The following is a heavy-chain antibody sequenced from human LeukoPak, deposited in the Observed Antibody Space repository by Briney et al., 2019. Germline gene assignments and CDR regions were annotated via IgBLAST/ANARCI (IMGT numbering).Heavy chain of an antibody. CDR2: ISYDGSNK. CDR1: GFTFSSYA. D-gene: IGHD2-8*01. J-gene: IGHJ5*02. V-gene: IGHV3-30-3*01. CDR3: APVSGYCTNGVCWFDP. Sequence: PGGSLRLSCAASGFTFSSYAMHWVRQAPGKGLEWVAVISYDGSNKYYADSVKGRFTISRDNSKNTLYLQMNSLRSEDTAVYYCAPVSGYCTNGVCWFDPWGQGTLVTVSS.